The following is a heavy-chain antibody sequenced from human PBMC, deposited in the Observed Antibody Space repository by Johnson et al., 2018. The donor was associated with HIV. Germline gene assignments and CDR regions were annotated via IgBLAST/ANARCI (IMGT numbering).Heavy chain of an antibody. CDR1: GFTVSSNY. CDR2: IYSGGST. Sequence: VQLVESGGGLIQPGGSLRLSCAASGFTVSSNYMSWVRQAPGKGLEWVSVIYSGGSTYYADSVKGRFTISRDNSKNTLYLQMNSLRAEDTAVYYCARTSLEWVEAFDIWGQGTMVTVSS. CDR3: ARTSLEWVEAFDI. J-gene: IGHJ3*02. D-gene: IGHD3-3*01. V-gene: IGHV3-53*01.